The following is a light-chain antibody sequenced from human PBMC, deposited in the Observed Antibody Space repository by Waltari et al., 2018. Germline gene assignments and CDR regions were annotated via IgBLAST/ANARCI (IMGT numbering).Light chain of an antibody. CDR1: QDINES. Sequence: DLHITQSPSSLSAPVGARVTITCQASQDINESLNWFHQKPGNAPKVLIFDASNSQTGAPARFSGGGSGTDFTFTISSLQPEDMGTYYCQQYHSVPLTFGGGTKVEIK. CDR2: DAS. CDR3: QQYHSVPLT. V-gene: IGKV1-33*01. J-gene: IGKJ4*01.